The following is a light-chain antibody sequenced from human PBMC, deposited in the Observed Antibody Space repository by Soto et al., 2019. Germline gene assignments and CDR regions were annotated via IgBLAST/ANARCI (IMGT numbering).Light chain of an antibody. Sequence: QSALTQPASVSGSPGQSITISCTGTSSDVGGYDYVSWYQQYAGKAPKLTIYNVRNRPSGVSNRFSGSKSGNTASLTISGXQXXXXXDYFCSSYTNSGTVLFGGGTKLTVL. J-gene: IGLJ2*01. CDR2: NVR. CDR3: SSYTNSGTVL. CDR1: SSDVGGYDY. V-gene: IGLV2-14*01.